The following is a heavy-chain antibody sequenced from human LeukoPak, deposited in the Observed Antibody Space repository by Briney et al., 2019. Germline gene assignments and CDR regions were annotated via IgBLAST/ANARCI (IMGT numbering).Heavy chain of an antibody. CDR3: AKDTYTHSGTYYLYYFDY. D-gene: IGHD1-26*01. J-gene: IGHJ4*02. Sequence: PGGSLRLSCAASGFTFSSYAMSWVRQAPGKGLEWVSVISGSGGSTYYADSVKGRFTISRDNSKNTLYLQMNSLRAEDTAVYYCAKDTYTHSGTYYLYYFDYWGQGTLVTVSS. CDR2: ISGSGGST. CDR1: GFTFSSYA. V-gene: IGHV3-23*01.